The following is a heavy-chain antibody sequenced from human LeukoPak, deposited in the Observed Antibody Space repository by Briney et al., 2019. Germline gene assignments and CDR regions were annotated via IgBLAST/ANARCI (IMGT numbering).Heavy chain of an antibody. V-gene: IGHV4-59*08. CDR2: IYYSGST. Sequence: SETLSLTCAVYGGSFSGYYWSWIRQPPGKGLEWIGYIYYSGSTNYNPSLKSRVTISVDTSKNQFSLKLSSVTAADTAVYYCARHQYYDILTGYYEDYYYYGMDVWGQGTTVTVSS. CDR1: GGSFSGYY. D-gene: IGHD3-9*01. J-gene: IGHJ6*02. CDR3: ARHQYYDILTGYYEDYYYYGMDV.